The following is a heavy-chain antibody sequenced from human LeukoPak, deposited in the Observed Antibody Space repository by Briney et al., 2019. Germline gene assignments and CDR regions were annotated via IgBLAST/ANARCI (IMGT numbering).Heavy chain of an antibody. CDR3: ARDSPDYGGKGFDY. V-gene: IGHV3-48*01. CDR1: GFTFGSYT. CDR2: ISSSGSTI. J-gene: IGHJ4*02. Sequence: GGSLRLSCAASGFTFGSYTMNWVRQAPGKGLEWLSYISSSGSTIYYADSAKGRFTISRDNSKNSLYLQMNSLRAEDTAIYYCARDSPDYGGKGFDYWGQGTLVTVSS. D-gene: IGHD4-23*01.